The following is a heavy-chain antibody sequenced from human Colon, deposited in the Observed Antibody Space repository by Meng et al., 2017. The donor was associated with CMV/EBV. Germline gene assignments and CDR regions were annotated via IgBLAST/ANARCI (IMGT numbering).Heavy chain of an antibody. Sequence: GESLKISCAASGFTFGGYPMHWVRQAPGKGLECVAAISNDGGQKYYTDSVRGRFTISRDDSKNTLDLQMDGLRVEDTAVYYCARDNGYSSSWYGYFFDYWGQGTLVTVSS. V-gene: IGHV3-30*04. J-gene: IGHJ4*02. D-gene: IGHD6-13*01. CDR1: GFTFGGYP. CDR3: ARDNGYSSSWYGYFFDY. CDR2: ISNDGGQK.